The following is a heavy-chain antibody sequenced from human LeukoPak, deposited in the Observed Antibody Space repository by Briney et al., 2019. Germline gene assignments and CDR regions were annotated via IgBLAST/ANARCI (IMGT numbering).Heavy chain of an antibody. CDR2: INPNSGGT. CDR3: ARTNLYDRSGYSA. CDR1: GYTFTGYY. V-gene: IGHV1-2*02. Sequence: ASVKVSCKASGYTFTGYYMHWVRQAPGQGLEWMGWINPNSGGTNYAQKFQGRVTMTRDTSISTAYMELSRLRSDDTAVYYCARTNLYDRSGYSAWGQGTLVTVSS. D-gene: IGHD3-22*01. J-gene: IGHJ5*02.